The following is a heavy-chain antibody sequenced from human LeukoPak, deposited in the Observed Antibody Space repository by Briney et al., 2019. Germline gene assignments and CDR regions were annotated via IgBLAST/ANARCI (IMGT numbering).Heavy chain of an antibody. D-gene: IGHD6-19*01. J-gene: IGHJ6*02. CDR1: GNYW. CDR3: ARDSVAGLYYYYGMDV. CDR2: INSDGSWT. V-gene: IGHV3-74*01. Sequence: GGSLRLSCAASGNYWMHWVRQVPGKGLVWVSHINSDGSWTSYADSVKGRFTISRDNSKNTLYLQMNSLRAEDTAVYYCARDSVAGLYYYYGMDVWGQGTTVTVSS.